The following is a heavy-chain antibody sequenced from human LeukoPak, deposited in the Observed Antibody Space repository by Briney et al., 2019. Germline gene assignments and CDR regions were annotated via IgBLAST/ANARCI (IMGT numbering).Heavy chain of an antibody. V-gene: IGHV3-7*01. D-gene: IGHD2-2*01. CDR3: ARAASFSRTGAFDI. J-gene: IGHJ3*02. CDR1: EFTFSTYW. CDR2: IKQDGSEK. Sequence: GGSLRLSCAASEFTFSTYWMSWVRQAPGKGLEWVADIKQDGSEKYYVDSVKGRFTISRQNAKNSLFLQMNSLRAEDTAVYYCARAASFSRTGAFDIWGQGTMVSVSS.